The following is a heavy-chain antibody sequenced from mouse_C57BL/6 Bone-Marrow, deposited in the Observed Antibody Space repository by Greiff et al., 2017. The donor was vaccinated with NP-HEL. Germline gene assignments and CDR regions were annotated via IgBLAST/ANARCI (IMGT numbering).Heavy chain of an antibody. D-gene: IGHD6-1*01. CDR3: ARSRVPSMDY. Sequence: QVQLQQPGAELVMPGASVKLSCKASGYTSTSYWMHWVKQRPGQGLEWIGEIDPSDSYTNYNQKFKGKSTLTVDKSASTAYMQLSSLTSEDSAVYYCARSRVPSMDYWGQGTSVTVSS. J-gene: IGHJ4*01. CDR2: IDPSDSYT. V-gene: IGHV1-69*01. CDR1: GYTSTSYW.